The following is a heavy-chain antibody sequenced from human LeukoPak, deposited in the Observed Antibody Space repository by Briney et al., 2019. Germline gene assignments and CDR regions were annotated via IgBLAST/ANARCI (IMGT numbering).Heavy chain of an antibody. V-gene: IGHV4-59*08. CDR3: ARQGHRLTLVDYYGMDV. CDR1: GGSINSDY. CDR2: IYYSGSST. D-gene: IGHD1-26*01. J-gene: IGHJ6*02. Sequence: SETLSLNCTVSGGSINSDYWSWVRQPPGKGLEWIGYIYYSGSSTNYNPSLKSRVNISIDRSKNQFSLKLSSVTAADTAVYYCARQGHRLTLVDYYGMDVWGQGTTVTVSS.